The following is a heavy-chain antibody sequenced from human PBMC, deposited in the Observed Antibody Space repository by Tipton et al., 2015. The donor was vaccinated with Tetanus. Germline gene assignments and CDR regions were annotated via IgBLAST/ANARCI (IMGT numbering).Heavy chain of an antibody. Sequence: GLVKPSETVSLTCTVSGGSINDYYWGWIRQPPGMGLEWIGHISHSGSASYNPSLKSRVTISLDTSKNQFSLTLRSVTAADTAVYYCARSYGDTFLCRLDYWGQGALVTVSS. CDR2: ISHSGSA. CDR1: GGSINDYY. D-gene: IGHD4-17*01. CDR3: ARSYGDTFLCRLDY. J-gene: IGHJ4*02. V-gene: IGHV4-59*01.